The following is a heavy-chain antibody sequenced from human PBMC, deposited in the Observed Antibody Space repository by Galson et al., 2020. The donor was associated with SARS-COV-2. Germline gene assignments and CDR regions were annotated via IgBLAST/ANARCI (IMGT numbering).Heavy chain of an antibody. Sequence: GGSLRLSCAASGFTFSNYWMHWVRQVPGKGLVWVSRINSDGSTTSYADSVKGRFTISRDNAKNTLYLQMNSLRAEDTALYYCARNMITFGGVVVGSGMDVWGQGTTVTVSS. CDR2: INSDGSTT. CDR1: GFTFSNYW. D-gene: IGHD3-16*02. V-gene: IGHV3-74*01. CDR3: ARNMITFGGVVVGSGMDV. J-gene: IGHJ6*02.